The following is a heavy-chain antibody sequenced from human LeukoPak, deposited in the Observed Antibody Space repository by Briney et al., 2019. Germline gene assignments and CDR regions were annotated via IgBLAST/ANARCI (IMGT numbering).Heavy chain of an antibody. J-gene: IGHJ4*02. Sequence: SETLSLTCTVSGGSISSYYWSWIRQPAGKGLEWIGRIYTSGSTNYNPSLKSRVTMSVDTSKNQFSLKLSSVTAADTAVYYCAREAVRITMVRGVLYYFDYWGQGTLVTVSS. D-gene: IGHD3-10*01. V-gene: IGHV4-4*07. CDR2: IYTSGST. CDR3: AREAVRITMVRGVLYYFDY. CDR1: GGSISSYY.